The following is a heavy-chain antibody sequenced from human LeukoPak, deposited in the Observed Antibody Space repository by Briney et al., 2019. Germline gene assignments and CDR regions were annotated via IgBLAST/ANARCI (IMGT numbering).Heavy chain of an antibody. J-gene: IGHJ4*02. D-gene: IGHD3-10*01. Sequence: SETLSLTCSVSGDSISNYYWNWIRQSPGKGLEWIGHIFVGGSTYYNPSLKSRVTISVDTSKNQFSLKLSSVTAADTAVYYCARVVTMVRGVNDWGQGTLVTVSS. CDR3: ARVVTMVRGVND. CDR1: GDSISNYY. V-gene: IGHV4-59*01. CDR2: IFVGGST.